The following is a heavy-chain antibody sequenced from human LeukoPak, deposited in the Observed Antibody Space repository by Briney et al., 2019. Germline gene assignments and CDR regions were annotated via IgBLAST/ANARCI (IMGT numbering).Heavy chain of an antibody. D-gene: IGHD3-3*01. Sequence: PGGSLRLSCAASGFTFSSYWMSWVRQAPGKGLEWVANIKQDGSEKYYVDSVKGRFTISRDNAKNSLYLQMNSLRAEDTAVYYCARDFTIFRVVNPSGLDVWGKGTTVTVSS. CDR3: ARDFTIFRVVNPSGLDV. V-gene: IGHV3-7*01. J-gene: IGHJ6*04. CDR1: GFTFSSYW. CDR2: IKQDGSEK.